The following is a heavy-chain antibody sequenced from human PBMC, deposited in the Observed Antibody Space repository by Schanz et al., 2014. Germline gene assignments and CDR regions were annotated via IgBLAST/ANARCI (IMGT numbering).Heavy chain of an antibody. CDR1: GYTFTGYY. CDR2: IYPNSGGT. Sequence: QVQLVQSGAEVKKPGASVKVSCKASGYTFTGYYMHWVRQAPGQGLEWMGRIYPNSGGTNYAQKVQGRVTLTSDTSISTAYMELSRLRSDDTAVYYCARGLVRYFEYWGQGTLVTVSS. V-gene: IGHV1-2*06. J-gene: IGHJ4*02. D-gene: IGHD2-8*02. CDR3: ARGLVRYFEY.